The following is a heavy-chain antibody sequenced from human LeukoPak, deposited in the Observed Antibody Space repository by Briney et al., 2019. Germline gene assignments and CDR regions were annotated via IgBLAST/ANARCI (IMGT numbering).Heavy chain of an antibody. CDR3: ARLYYYDTSGYYYNAGWFDP. J-gene: IGHJ5*02. Sequence: ASVKVSCKASGYTFTGYYMHWVRQAPGQGLEWMGWINPNSGGTNYAQKFQGRVTMTRDTSISTAYMELSRLRSDDTAVYYCARLYYYDTSGYYYNAGWFDPWGQGTLVTVSS. V-gene: IGHV1-2*02. CDR2: INPNSGGT. CDR1: GYTFTGYY. D-gene: IGHD3-22*01.